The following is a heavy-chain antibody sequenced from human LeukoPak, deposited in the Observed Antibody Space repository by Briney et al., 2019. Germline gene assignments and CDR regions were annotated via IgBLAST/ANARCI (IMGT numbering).Heavy chain of an antibody. CDR3: ARLPELPGFGDY. Sequence: GGSLRLSCAASGFTFSSYSMNWVRQAPGKGLEWVSSISSRSDYIYYADSVKGRFTISRDDAKNSLYLQMNSLRAEDTAVYYCARLPELPGFGDYWGPGTLVTVSS. CDR2: ISSRSDYI. V-gene: IGHV3-21*01. J-gene: IGHJ4*02. D-gene: IGHD3-10*01. CDR1: GFTFSSYS.